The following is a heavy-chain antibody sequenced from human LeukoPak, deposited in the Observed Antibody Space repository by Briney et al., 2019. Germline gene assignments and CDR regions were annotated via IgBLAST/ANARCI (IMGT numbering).Heavy chain of an antibody. J-gene: IGHJ4*02. Sequence: ASVKVSCKASGYTFTGYYIHWVRQAPGQGLEWMGWINPNSGGTNYAQNFQGRVTMTRDTSISTAYMELSRLRSDDPAVYYCARKLATVVTWGGGYDYWGQGTLVTVSS. CDR1: GYTFTGYY. CDR2: INPNSGGT. D-gene: IGHD4-23*01. CDR3: ARKLATVVTWGGGYDY. V-gene: IGHV1-2*02.